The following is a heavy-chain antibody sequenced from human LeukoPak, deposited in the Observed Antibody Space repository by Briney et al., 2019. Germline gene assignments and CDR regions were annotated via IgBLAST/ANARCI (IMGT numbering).Heavy chain of an antibody. J-gene: IGHJ4*02. Sequence: SETLSLTCTVSGGSISSGSYYWSWLRQPAGKGLEWFGLIYSSGSTSYNTSLKSRVTMSVDTSKKQFSLRLSSVTAADTAVYYCARTPIYYFDNSGYYNWGQGTLVTVSS. CDR3: ARTPIYYFDNSGYYN. CDR1: GGSISSGSYY. D-gene: IGHD3-22*01. CDR2: IYSSGST. V-gene: IGHV4-61*02.